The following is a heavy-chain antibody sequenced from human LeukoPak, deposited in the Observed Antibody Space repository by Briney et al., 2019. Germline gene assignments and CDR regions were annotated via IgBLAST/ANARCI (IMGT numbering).Heavy chain of an antibody. CDR1: GYSISSGYY. Sequence: SETLSLTCAVSGYSISSGYYWGWIRQPPGEGLEWIGRIYHSGSTYYNPSLKSRVTISVDTSKNQFSLKLSSVTAADTAVYYCARLRYYGSGSYSRYFFDYWGQGTLVTVSS. D-gene: IGHD3-10*01. CDR3: ARLRYYGSGSYSRYFFDY. CDR2: IYHSGST. J-gene: IGHJ4*02. V-gene: IGHV4-38-2*01.